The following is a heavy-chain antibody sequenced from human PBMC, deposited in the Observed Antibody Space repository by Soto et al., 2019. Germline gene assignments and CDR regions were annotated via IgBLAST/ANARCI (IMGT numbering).Heavy chain of an antibody. D-gene: IGHD6-6*01. CDR1: GFRFSENW. Sequence: EVQLVESGGQLVQPGGSLRLSCVASGFRFSENWMSWVRQAPGKGLEWVATIKKDGSEIYYVDSVKGRFTISRDNAKSSLFLQMNGLTDEDTTVYYCAKSMTWGRGTLVAVSS. CDR2: IKKDGSEI. CDR3: AKSMT. V-gene: IGHV3-7*01. J-gene: IGHJ4*02.